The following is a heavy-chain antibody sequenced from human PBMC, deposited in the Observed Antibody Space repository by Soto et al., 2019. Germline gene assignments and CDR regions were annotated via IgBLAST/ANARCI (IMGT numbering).Heavy chain of an antibody. CDR1: GFTFSSYA. J-gene: IGHJ6*02. V-gene: IGHV3-23*01. CDR3: AKLAYCGGDCYPPRYYYYYYGMDV. CDR2: ISGSGGST. D-gene: IGHD2-21*02. Sequence: PGGSLRLSCAASGFTFSSYAMSWVRQAPGKGLEWVSAISGSGGSTYYADSVKGRFTISRDNSKNTLYLQMSSLRAEDTAVYYCAKLAYCGGDCYPPRYYYYYYGMDVWGQGTTVTAP.